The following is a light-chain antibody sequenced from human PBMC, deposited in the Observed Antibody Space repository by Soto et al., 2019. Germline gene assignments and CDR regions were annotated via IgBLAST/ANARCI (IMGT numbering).Light chain of an antibody. V-gene: IGLV2-14*03. CDR2: VVS. CDR3: SSYRSTNTPYV. Sequence: QSVLTQPAAVSWSPGQSVTISCAVTTNDIGSFDLVSWHQQHPGKAPKLLIYVVSGRPSGVSGVSDRFSGSKSDNTASLTISGLQADDEADYYCSSYRSTNTPYVFGTGTKVTVL. CDR1: TNDIGSFDL. J-gene: IGLJ1*01.